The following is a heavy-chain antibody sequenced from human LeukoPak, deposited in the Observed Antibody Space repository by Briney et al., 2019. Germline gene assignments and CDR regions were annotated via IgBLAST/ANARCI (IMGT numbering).Heavy chain of an antibody. D-gene: IGHD3-9*01. V-gene: IGHV4-30-4*01. CDR3: ERAGYDILTGYYSWFDP. CDR1: GGSISSGAYY. CDR2: MDDSGST. J-gene: IGHJ5*02. Sequence: SETLSLTCTVSGGSISSGAYYWSWIPQPPGKGLEWIAYMDDSGSTYYNPSLKSRVTMSADTSKNQLSLKLSSVTAADTAVYYWERAGYDILTGYYSWFDPWGQGTLVTVSS.